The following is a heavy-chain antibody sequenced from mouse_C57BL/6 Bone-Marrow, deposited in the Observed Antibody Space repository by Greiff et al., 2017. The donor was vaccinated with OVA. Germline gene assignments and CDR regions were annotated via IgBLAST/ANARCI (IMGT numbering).Heavy chain of an antibody. Sequence: ESGPGLVKPSQSLSLTCSVTGYSITSGYYWNWIRQFPGNKLEWMGYISYDGSNNYNPSLKNRISITRDTSKNQFFLKLNSVTTEDTATYYCAHYGSRNLDYWGQGTTLTVSS. D-gene: IGHD1-1*01. CDR1: GYSITSGYY. V-gene: IGHV3-6*01. CDR2: ISYDGSN. CDR3: AHYGSRNLDY. J-gene: IGHJ2*01.